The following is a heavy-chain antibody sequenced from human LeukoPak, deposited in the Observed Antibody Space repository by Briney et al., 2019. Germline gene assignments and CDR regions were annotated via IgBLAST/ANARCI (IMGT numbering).Heavy chain of an antibody. D-gene: IGHD3-3*01. CDR2: ISKDGATR. V-gene: IGHV3-74*03. Sequence: QPGGSLRLSCEASGFAFSKYRMHWVRQAPGKGLVWVSFISKDGATRTYVDSVRDRFTISRDNSKNILFLQMNSLKSEDTAMYYCVRASGYLHDFDFWGQGNLVTVSS. CDR1: GFAFSKYR. J-gene: IGHJ4*02. CDR3: VRASGYLHDFDF.